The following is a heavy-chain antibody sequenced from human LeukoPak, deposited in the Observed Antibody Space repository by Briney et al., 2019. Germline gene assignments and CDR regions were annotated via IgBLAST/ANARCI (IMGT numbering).Heavy chain of an antibody. Sequence: KPSETLSLTCTVSGGSISSYYWSWIRQPPGKGLEWIGYIYYSGSTSYNPPLKSRVTISVDTSKNQFSLKLSSVTAADTAVYYCAKFVQEDWFDPWGQGTLVTVSS. CDR3: AKFVQEDWFDP. V-gene: IGHV4-59*08. CDR1: GGSISSYY. D-gene: IGHD6-6*01. J-gene: IGHJ5*02. CDR2: IYYSGST.